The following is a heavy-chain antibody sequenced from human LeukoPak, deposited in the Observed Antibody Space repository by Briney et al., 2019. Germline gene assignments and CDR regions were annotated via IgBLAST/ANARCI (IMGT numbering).Heavy chain of an antibody. J-gene: IGHJ4*02. D-gene: IGHD1-26*01. V-gene: IGHV3-7*01. CDR2: IRQDGSEI. Sequence: PGGSLRLSCTASGFTFGDFAMSWVRQAPGKGLEWVANIRQDGSEIYYVDSVKGRFTISRDNAKNSLFLQMNSLRAEDTAVFYCARDKIVGATYFDYWGQGTLVTVSS. CDR1: GFTFGDFA. CDR3: ARDKIVGATYFDY.